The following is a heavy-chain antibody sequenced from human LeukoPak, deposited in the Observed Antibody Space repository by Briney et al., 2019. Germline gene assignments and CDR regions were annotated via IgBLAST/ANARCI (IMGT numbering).Heavy chain of an antibody. Sequence: PSETLSLTCAVSGGSISSNSYYWGWIRQPPGKGLEWIGSIYHSGSTYYNPSLKSRVTISVDTSKNQFSLKLSSLTAADTAVYYCARDRKYYYHMDVWGKGTTVTVSS. CDR1: GGSISSNSYY. J-gene: IGHJ6*03. CDR2: IYHSGST. CDR3: ARDRKYYYHMDV. D-gene: IGHD1-14*01. V-gene: IGHV4-39*07.